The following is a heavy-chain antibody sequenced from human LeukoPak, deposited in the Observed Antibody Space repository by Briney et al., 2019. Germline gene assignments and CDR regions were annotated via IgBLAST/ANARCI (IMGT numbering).Heavy chain of an antibody. CDR3: ARASPPGYLIDY. D-gene: IGHD5-18*01. Sequence: SETLSPTCTVSGGSISSYYWSWIRQPPGKGLEWIGYIYYSGSTNYNPSLKSRVTISVDTSKNQFSLKLSSVTAADTAVYYCARASPPGYLIDYWGQGTLVTVSS. CDR1: GGSISSYY. CDR2: IYYSGST. J-gene: IGHJ4*02. V-gene: IGHV4-59*08.